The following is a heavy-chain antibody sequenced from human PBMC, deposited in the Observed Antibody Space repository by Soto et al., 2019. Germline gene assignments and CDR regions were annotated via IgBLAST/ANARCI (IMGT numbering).Heavy chain of an antibody. CDR3: ASGYCSGGSCYRGYYYYYYMDV. CDR2: IYYSGST. V-gene: IGHV4-59*01. CDR1: GGSISSYY. J-gene: IGHJ6*03. Sequence: SETLSLTCTVSGGSISSYYWSWIRQPPGKGLEWIGYIYYSGSTNYNPSLKSRVTISVDTSKNQFSLKLSSVTAADTAVYYCASGYCSGGSCYRGYYYYYYMDVWGKGTTVTVSS. D-gene: IGHD2-15*01.